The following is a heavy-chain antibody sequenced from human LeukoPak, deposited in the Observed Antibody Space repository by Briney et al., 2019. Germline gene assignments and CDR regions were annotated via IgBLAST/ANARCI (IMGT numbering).Heavy chain of an antibody. V-gene: IGHV4-34*01. CDR3: AREVLRFGDPRCWFDP. CDR1: GGSFSGYY. D-gene: IGHD3-10*01. Sequence: TSETLSLTCAVYGGSFSGYYWSWIRQPPGKGLEWIGEINHSGSTNYNPSLKSRVTISVDTSKNQFSLKLSSVTAADTAVYYCAREVLRFGDPRCWFDPWGQGTLVTVSS. J-gene: IGHJ5*02. CDR2: INHSGST.